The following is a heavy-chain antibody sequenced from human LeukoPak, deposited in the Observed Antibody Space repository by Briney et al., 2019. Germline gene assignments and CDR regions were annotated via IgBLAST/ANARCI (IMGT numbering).Heavy chain of an antibody. CDR1: GFSLGNYA. CDR2: ISGTGGAT. Sequence: GGSLRLSCVASGFSLGNYAMSWVRQAPGKALQWVSQISGTGGATWYAGFARDRFTISRDNSKKTLYLQMSGLRVEDTAMYYCVKNPRDTYGTNWFVSWGQGTLLIVSS. D-gene: IGHD2-21*01. V-gene: IGHV3-23*01. CDR3: VKNPRDTYGTNWFVS. J-gene: IGHJ5*01.